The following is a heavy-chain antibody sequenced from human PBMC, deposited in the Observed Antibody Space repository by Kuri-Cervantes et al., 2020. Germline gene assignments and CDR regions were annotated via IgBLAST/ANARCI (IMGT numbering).Heavy chain of an antibody. CDR2: IYYSGST. V-gene: IGHV4-39*07. J-gene: IGHJ4*02. CDR3: ARVFGTIFEPFFDY. Sequence: SETLSLTCTVSGGSISSSSYYWGWIRQPSGKGLEWIGSIYYSGSTYYNPSLKSRVTISVDTSKNQFSLKLISVTAADTAVYYCARVFGTIFEPFFDYWGQGTLVTVSS. CDR1: GGSISSSSYY. D-gene: IGHD3-3*01.